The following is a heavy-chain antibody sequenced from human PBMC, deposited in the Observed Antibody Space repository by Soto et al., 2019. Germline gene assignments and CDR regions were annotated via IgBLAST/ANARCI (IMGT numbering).Heavy chain of an antibody. CDR1: GGSISSGGYY. CDR3: ARGSRGELRWLEWHRPLYGMDG. Sequence: SETLSLTCTVSGGSISSGGYYWSWIRQHPGKGLEWIGYIYYSGSTYYNPSLKSRVTISVDTSKNQFSLKLSSVTAADTAVYYCARGSRGELRWLEWHRPLYGMDGCGKGTTVPVAS. V-gene: IGHV4-31*03. CDR2: IYYSGST. D-gene: IGHD3-16*01. J-gene: IGHJ6*04.